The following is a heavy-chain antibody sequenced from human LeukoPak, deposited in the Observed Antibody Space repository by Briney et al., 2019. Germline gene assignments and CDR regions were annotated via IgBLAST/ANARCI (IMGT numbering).Heavy chain of an antibody. CDR3: ARDGSKTYYYDSSGYYAPNY. CDR2: ISSSSSYI. Sequence: GGSLRLSCAASGFTFSSYSMNWVRQAPGKGLEWVSSISSSSSYIYYADSVKGRFTISRDNAKNSLYLQMNSLRAEDTAVYYCARDGSKTYYYDSSGYYAPNYWGQGTLVTVSS. J-gene: IGHJ4*02. V-gene: IGHV3-21*01. D-gene: IGHD3-22*01. CDR1: GFTFSSYS.